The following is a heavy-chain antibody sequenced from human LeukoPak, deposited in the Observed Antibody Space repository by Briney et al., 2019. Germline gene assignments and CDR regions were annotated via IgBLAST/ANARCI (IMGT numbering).Heavy chain of an antibody. CDR2: INHSGST. Sequence: SETLSLTCAVYGGSFSGYYWSWIRQPPGKGLEWIGEINHSGSTNYNPSLKGRVTISVDTSKNQFSLKLSSVTAADTAVYYCARRRMVRGVIRQNWFDPWGQGTLVTVSS. J-gene: IGHJ5*02. V-gene: IGHV4-34*01. CDR1: GGSFSGYY. D-gene: IGHD3-10*01. CDR3: ARRRMVRGVIRQNWFDP.